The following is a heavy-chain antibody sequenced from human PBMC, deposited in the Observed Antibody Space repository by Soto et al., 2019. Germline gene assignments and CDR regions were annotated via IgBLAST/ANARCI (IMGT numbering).Heavy chain of an antibody. V-gene: IGHV4-59*01. D-gene: IGHD1-7*01. Sequence: SETLSLTCTVSGDSISNYYWSWIRQPPGKGLEWIGHVFSSGRTNYNPFLKSRVTISVDTSKNQFSLKLSSVTAADTALYYCARVMTNYGDSEYFQPWGQGTLVTVSS. CDR2: VFSSGRT. CDR1: GDSISNYY. CDR3: ARVMTNYGDSEYFQP. J-gene: IGHJ1*01.